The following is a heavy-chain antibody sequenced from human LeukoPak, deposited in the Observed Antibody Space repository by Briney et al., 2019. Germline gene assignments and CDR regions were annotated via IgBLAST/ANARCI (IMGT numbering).Heavy chain of an antibody. CDR2: ISYDGSNK. D-gene: IGHD5-24*01. CDR3: AKGGDGYNWYYYYGMDV. CDR1: GFTFSSYG. J-gene: IGHJ6*02. V-gene: IGHV3-30*18. Sequence: GGSLRLSCAASGFTFSSYGMHWVRQAPGKGLEWVAVISYDGSNKYYADSVKGRFTISRDNSKNTLYLQMNSLRAEDTAVYYCAKGGDGYNWYYYYGMDVWGQGTTVTVSS.